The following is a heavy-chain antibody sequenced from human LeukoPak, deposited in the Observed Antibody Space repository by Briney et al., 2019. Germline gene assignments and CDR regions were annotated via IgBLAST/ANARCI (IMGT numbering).Heavy chain of an antibody. Sequence: GGSLRLSCAASGFTFSSYGMNWVRQAPGKGLEWVSSITSSSSYIYCADSVKGRFTISRDNAKNSLYLQMNSLRAEDTAVYYCARGGSNSPYYFDYWGQGTLVTVSS. D-gene: IGHD2-2*01. J-gene: IGHJ4*02. CDR3: ARGGSNSPYYFDY. CDR2: ITSSSSYI. CDR1: GFTFSSYG. V-gene: IGHV3-21*01.